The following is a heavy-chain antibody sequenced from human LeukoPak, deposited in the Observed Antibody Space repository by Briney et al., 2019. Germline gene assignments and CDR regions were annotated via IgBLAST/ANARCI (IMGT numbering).Heavy chain of an antibody. CDR3: ARGTVLRFLEWLQNWFDP. CDR2: INPNSGGT. Sequence: ASVKVSCKASGYTFTGYYMHWVRQAPGQGLEWMGRINPNSGGTNYAQKFQGRVTMTRDTSISTAYMELSRLRSDDTAVYYCARGTVLRFLEWLQNWFDPWGQGTLVTVSS. J-gene: IGHJ5*02. V-gene: IGHV1-2*06. D-gene: IGHD3-3*01. CDR1: GYTFTGYY.